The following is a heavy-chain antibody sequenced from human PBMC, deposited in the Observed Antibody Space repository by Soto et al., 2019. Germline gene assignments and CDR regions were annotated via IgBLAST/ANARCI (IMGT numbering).Heavy chain of an antibody. CDR2: INHSGST. Sequence: SETLSLTCAVYGGSFSGYYWSWIRQPPGKGLEWIGEINHSGSTNYNPSLKSRVTISVDTSKNQFSLKLSSVTAADTAVYYCARRAVSSGGSWNYFDYWGQGTLVTVSS. CDR3: ARRAVSSGGSWNYFDY. D-gene: IGHD2-15*01. V-gene: IGHV4-34*01. J-gene: IGHJ4*02. CDR1: GGSFSGYY.